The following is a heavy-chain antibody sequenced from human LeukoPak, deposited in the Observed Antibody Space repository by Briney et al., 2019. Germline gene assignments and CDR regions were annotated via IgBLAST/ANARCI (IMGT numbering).Heavy chain of an antibody. Sequence: SETLSLTCTVSGGSISSSGYYWGWIRQPPGKGLEWIGNIYYSGSTYYNPSLKSRVTISVDTSKKQFSLRLNSVTAADTAVYHCARGDYDFWSGKKGYMDVWGKGTTVTVSS. CDR1: GGSISSSGYY. J-gene: IGHJ6*03. CDR2: IYYSGST. CDR3: ARGDYDFWSGKKGYMDV. D-gene: IGHD3-3*01. V-gene: IGHV4-39*07.